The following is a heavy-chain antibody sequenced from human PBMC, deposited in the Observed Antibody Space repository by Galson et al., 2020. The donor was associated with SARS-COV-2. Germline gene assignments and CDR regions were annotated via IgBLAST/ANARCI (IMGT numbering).Heavy chain of an antibody. Sequence: GGSLKLSCAASGLTLRNTEMTWVRQAPGKGLEWLSYISMSGITIYYADSVKGRFTISRDNAENSLYLQMNSLRAADTVIYYCATGDVWFESWGQGTLVTVSS. D-gene: IGHD7-27*01. CDR1: GLTLRNTE. CDR2: ISMSGITI. V-gene: IGHV3-48*03. CDR3: ATGDVWFES. J-gene: IGHJ5*01.